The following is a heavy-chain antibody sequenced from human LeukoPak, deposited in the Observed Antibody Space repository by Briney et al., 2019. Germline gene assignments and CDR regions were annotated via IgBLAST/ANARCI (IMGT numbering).Heavy chain of an antibody. V-gene: IGHV3-30*04. CDR2: ISHDGGNK. CDR1: GFTFSSYA. CDR3: AREGLDYYDSSGYALY. Sequence: LVESGGGVVQPGRSLRLSCAASGFTFSSYAMHCVRQAPGKGLEWVALISHDGGNKHSAESVKGRFIISRANSKNTLYLQMNSLRAEDTAMFYCAREGLDYYDSSGYALYWGQGTLVTVSS. J-gene: IGHJ4*02. D-gene: IGHD3-22*01.